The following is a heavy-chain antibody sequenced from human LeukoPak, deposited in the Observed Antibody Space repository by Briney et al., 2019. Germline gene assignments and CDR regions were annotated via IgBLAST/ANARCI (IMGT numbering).Heavy chain of an antibody. CDR1: GYTFTSYG. CDR2: ISAYNGNT. Sequence: GASVKVSCKASGYTFTSYGISWVRQAPGQGLEWMGWISAYNGNTNYAQKLQGRVTMTTDTSTSTAYMELRSLRSDDTAVYYCARGDGLDYDSSGYYLPCYWGQGTLVTVSS. D-gene: IGHD3-22*01. J-gene: IGHJ4*02. CDR3: ARGDGLDYDSSGYYLPCY. V-gene: IGHV1-18*01.